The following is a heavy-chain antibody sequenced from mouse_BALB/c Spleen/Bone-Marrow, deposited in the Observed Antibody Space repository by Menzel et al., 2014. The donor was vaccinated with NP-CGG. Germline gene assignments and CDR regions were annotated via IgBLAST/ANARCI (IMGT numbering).Heavy chain of an antibody. J-gene: IGHJ2*01. Sequence: QLQQSGPGLVKPSQSLSLTCTVTGYSITSDYAWNWIRQFPGNKLEWMGYISYSGSTSYNPSLKSRISITRDTSKNQFFLQLNSVTTEDTATYYFARSVYYGSSYVDYWGQGTTLTVSS. V-gene: IGHV3-2*02. CDR2: ISYSGST. CDR1: GYSITSDYA. CDR3: ARSVYYGSSYVDY. D-gene: IGHD1-1*01.